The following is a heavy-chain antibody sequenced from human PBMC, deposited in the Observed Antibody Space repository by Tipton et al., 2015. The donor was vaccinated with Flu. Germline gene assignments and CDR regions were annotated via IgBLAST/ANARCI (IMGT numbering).Heavy chain of an antibody. D-gene: IGHD2-15*01. CDR1: GGSISSGGSY. CDR3: ARGPCSGGNCYVKGAFDI. V-gene: IGHV4-31*03. CDR2: MYNSGST. Sequence: TLSLTCTVSGGSISSGGSYWSWIRQHPGKGLEWIGYMYNSGSTYYNPSLKSRLTISGDTSKNQFSLKLSSVTAADTAVYYCARGPCSGGNCYVKGAFDIWGQGTMVTVSS. J-gene: IGHJ3*02.